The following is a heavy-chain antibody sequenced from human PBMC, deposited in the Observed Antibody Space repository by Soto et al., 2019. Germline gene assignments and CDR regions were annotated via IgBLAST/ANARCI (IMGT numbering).Heavy chain of an antibody. D-gene: IGHD2-2*01. CDR1: GSTFSNAW. Sequence: GGSLRLSCAPSGSTFSNAWMSWLRQAPGKGLEWVGRITSKTDGGTTDYAAPVEGRFAISRDDSKNTLYLQMNSLKTEDTAVYYCAKDRSTYYLVPPFDHWGQGTLVTVTS. J-gene: IGHJ5*02. V-gene: IGHV3-15*01. CDR3: AKDRSTYYLVPPFDH. CDR2: ITSKTDGGTT.